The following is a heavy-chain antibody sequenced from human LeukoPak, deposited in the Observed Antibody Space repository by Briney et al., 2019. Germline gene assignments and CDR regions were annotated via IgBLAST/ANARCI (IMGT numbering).Heavy chain of an antibody. V-gene: IGHV3-23*01. J-gene: IGHJ4*02. D-gene: IGHD5-12*01. CDR3: AKGGYDYVEVAYFDY. CDR1: GFSFTNYA. Sequence: PGGSLRLSCAASGFSFTNYAMSWVRQAPGKGLEWVSTIIGSSGSTFYADSVKGRFTISKDTSKNTLYLHMSSLRADDTAVYYCAKGGYDYVEVAYFDYWGQGTLDTVSS. CDR2: IIGSSGST.